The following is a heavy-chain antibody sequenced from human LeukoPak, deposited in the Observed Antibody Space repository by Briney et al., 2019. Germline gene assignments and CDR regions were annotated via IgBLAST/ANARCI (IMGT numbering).Heavy chain of an antibody. V-gene: IGHV4-34*01. J-gene: IGHJ3*02. Sequence: PSETLSLTCAVYSGSFSGYYWSWIRQPPGKGLEWIGEINHTGSTNYNPSPESRVTISVDTSKNQFSLKLSSVTAADTAVYYCARAPDGYEAFDIWGQGTMVTVSS. CDR1: SGSFSGYY. CDR3: ARAPDGYEAFDI. D-gene: IGHD3-22*01. CDR2: INHTGST.